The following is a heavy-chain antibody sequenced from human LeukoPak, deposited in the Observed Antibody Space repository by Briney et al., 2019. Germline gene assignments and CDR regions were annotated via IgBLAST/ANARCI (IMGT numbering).Heavy chain of an antibody. CDR2: ISSSSSYI. CDR1: GFTFSSYS. V-gene: IGHV3-21*01. J-gene: IGHJ4*02. Sequence: GGSLRLSCAASGFTFSSYSMNWVRQAPGKGLEWVSSISSSSSYIYYADSVKGRFTISRDNAKNSLYLQMNSLRAEDTAVYYCAAEGYYDGTGTWGGGDYWGQGTLVTVSS. CDR3: AAEGYYDGTGTWGGGDY. D-gene: IGHD3-10*01.